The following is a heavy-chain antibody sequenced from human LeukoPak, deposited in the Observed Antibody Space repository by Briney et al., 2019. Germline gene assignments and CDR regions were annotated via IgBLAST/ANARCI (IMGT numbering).Heavy chain of an antibody. CDR1: GYTFTSYG. J-gene: IGHJ4*02. Sequence: ASVKVSCKASGYTFTSYGISWVRRAPGQGLEWMGWISAYNGNTNYAQKLQGRVTTTTDTSTSTAYMELRSLRSDDTAVYYCAREDTAMAPFDYWGQGTLVTVSS. CDR3: AREDTAMAPFDY. CDR2: ISAYNGNT. V-gene: IGHV1-18*01. D-gene: IGHD5-18*01.